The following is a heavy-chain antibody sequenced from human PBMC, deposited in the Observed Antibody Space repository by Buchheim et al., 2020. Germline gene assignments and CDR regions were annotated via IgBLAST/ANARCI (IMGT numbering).Heavy chain of an antibody. CDR3: ASLKGRTGTGYGMDV. J-gene: IGHJ6*02. Sequence: EVQLVESGEGLVLPGGSLRLSCAVAGFTFSSFEMNWVRQAPGKGREWVSYISIIGITKYYPTSLKARFPFSRANAENSMYLQMNSLRVEDTAAYYCASLKGRTGTGYGMDVWGQGTT. CDR1: GFTFSSFE. CDR2: ISIIGITK. V-gene: IGHV3-48*03. D-gene: IGHD1-1*01.